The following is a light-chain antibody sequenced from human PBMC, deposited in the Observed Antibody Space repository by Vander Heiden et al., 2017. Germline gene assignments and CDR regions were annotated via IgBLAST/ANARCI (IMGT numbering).Light chain of an antibody. CDR1: TSNIGAGYD. CDR3: QSYDNSLSGWV. J-gene: IGLJ3*02. V-gene: IGLV1-40*01. CDR2: VDN. Sequence: TISCTGITSNIGAGYDVHWYQQVPGRAPKLLIYVDNNRPSGVPDRFSGSRSGTSASLATTGLQAEDEADYYCQSYDNSLSGWVFGGGTKLTVL.